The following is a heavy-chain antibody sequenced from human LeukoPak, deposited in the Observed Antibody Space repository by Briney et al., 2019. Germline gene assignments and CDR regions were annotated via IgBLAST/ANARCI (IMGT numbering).Heavy chain of an antibody. CDR3: TRGGLYYYDSSGYYVFDY. Sequence: SGTLSLTCAVSGGSISSSNWWSWVRPPPGKGLEWIGKIYHSGSTNCNPSLKSRVTISVDTSKNQFSLKLSSVTAADTAVYYCTRGGLYYYDSSGYYVFDYWGQGTLVTVSS. D-gene: IGHD3-22*01. CDR1: GGSISSSNW. J-gene: IGHJ4*02. V-gene: IGHV4-4*02. CDR2: IYHSGST.